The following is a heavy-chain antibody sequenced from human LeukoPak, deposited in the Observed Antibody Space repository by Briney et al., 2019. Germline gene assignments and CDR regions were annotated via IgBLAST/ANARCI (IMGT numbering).Heavy chain of an antibody. Sequence: KASETLSLTCTVSGGSISSSSYYWGWIRQPPGKGLEWIGSIYYSGSTYYNPSLKSRVTISVDTSKNQFSLKLSSVTAADTAVYYCARAGGDYFWYFDYWGQGTLVTVSS. J-gene: IGHJ4*02. CDR2: IYYSGST. V-gene: IGHV4-39*07. CDR1: GGSISSSSYY. D-gene: IGHD4-17*01. CDR3: ARAGGDYFWYFDY.